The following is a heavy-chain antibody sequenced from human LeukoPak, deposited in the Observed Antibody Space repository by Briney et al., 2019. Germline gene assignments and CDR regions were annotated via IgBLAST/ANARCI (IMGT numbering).Heavy chain of an antibody. D-gene: IGHD1-26*01. CDR2: IKPKTDGETT. J-gene: IGHJ4*02. CDR3: AKRGSLVGAPVPGRDSFYFDH. CDR1: GFTFSNAY. Sequence: GGSLRLSCAASGFTFSNAYMNWVRQTPGKGLEWVGRIKPKTDGETTEYAAPVKDRFSISRDDSKSMMYLQMNSLKTEDTAVYYCAKRGSLVGAPVPGRDSFYFDHWGQGTPVTVSS. V-gene: IGHV3-15*07.